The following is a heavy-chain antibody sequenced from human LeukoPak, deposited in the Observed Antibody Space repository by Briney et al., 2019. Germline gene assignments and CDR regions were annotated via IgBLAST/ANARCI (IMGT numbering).Heavy chain of an antibody. J-gene: IGHJ4*02. CDR3: GRDECFGLSSDY. CDR2: TYYRSKWYN. Sequence: SQTLSLTCAISGDTVSTNSPASNWNRQSPSRGLEWLGRTYYRSKWYNDYAVSVKSRITINPDTSKNQLSLQLNSVTPEHTAEYYCGRDECFGLSSDYWGQGTLVTVSS. V-gene: IGHV6-1*01. D-gene: IGHD3-10*01. CDR1: GDTVSTNSPA.